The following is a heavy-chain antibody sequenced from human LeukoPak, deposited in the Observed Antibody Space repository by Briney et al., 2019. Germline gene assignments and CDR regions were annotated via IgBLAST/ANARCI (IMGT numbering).Heavy chain of an antibody. CDR3: ARTLGIVAALDYYYMDV. J-gene: IGHJ6*03. V-gene: IGHV4-39*01. D-gene: IGHD5-12*01. CDR2: IYYSGST. CDR1: GGSISSSSYY. Sequence: SETLSLTCTVSGGSISSSSYYWRWIRQPPGKGLEWIGNIYYSGSTYYNPSLKSLVTISVDTSKNQFSLKLSSVTATDTAVYYCARTLGIVAALDYYYMDVWGKGTTVTVSS.